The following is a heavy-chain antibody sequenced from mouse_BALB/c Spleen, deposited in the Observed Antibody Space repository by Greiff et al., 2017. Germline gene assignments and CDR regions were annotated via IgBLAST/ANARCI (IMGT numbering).Heavy chain of an antibody. V-gene: IGHV3-2*02. D-gene: IGHD2-1*01. Sequence: EVKLVESGPGLVKPSQSLSLTCTVTGYSITSDYAWNWIRQFPGNKLEWMGYISYSGSTSYNPSLKSRISITQDTSKNQFFLQLNSVTTEDTATYYCARRWDYYGNYYFDYRGQGTTLTVSS. CDR1: GYSITSDYA. CDR3: ARRWDYYGNYYFDY. CDR2: ISYSGST. J-gene: IGHJ2*01.